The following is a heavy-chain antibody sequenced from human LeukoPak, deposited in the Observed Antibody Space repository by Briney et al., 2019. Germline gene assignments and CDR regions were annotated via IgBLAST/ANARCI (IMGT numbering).Heavy chain of an antibody. CDR1: GFTFSNHG. Sequence: GGSLRLSCAASGFTFSNHGMNWVRQAPGKGREWLSGVSPPGGGTYYADSVKGRFTISRDDSKNTLSLQMNSLRVEDTAVYYCARDLAWGAFDYWGQGTLVTVSS. CDR3: ARDLAWGAFDY. V-gene: IGHV3-23*01. CDR2: VSPPGGGT. D-gene: IGHD7-27*01. J-gene: IGHJ4*02.